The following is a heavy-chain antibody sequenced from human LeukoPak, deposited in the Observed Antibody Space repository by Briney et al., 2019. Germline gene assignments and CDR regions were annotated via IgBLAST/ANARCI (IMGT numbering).Heavy chain of an antibody. CDR2: IYYSGST. J-gene: IGHJ5*02. CDR3: ARDRKSKYSSSWYGWFDP. V-gene: IGHV4-38-2*02. Sequence: PSETLSLTCIVSGYSISSGYYWGWIRQPPGKGLEWIGSIYYSGSTYYNPSLKSRVTISVDTSKNQFSLKLSSVTAADTAVYYCARDRKSKYSSSWYGWFDPWGQGTLVTVSS. CDR1: GYSISSGYY. D-gene: IGHD6-13*01.